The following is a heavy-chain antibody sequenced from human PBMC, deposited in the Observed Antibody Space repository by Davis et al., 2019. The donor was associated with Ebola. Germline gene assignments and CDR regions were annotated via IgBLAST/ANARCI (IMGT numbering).Heavy chain of an antibody. V-gene: IGHV4-59*08. CDR3: ARSPLGDYLYYYYYGMDV. J-gene: IGHJ6*02. Sequence: PSETLSLTCTVSGGSISSYYWSWIRQPPGKGLEWIGYIYYSGSTNYNPSLKSRVTISVDTSKNQFSLKLSSVTAADTAVYYCARSPLGDYLYYYYYGMDVWGQGTTVTVSS. CDR1: GGSISSYY. CDR2: IYYSGST. D-gene: IGHD4-17*01.